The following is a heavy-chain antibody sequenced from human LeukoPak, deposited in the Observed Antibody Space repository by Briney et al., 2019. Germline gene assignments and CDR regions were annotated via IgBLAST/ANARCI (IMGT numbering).Heavy chain of an antibody. Sequence: GGSLRLSCAASGFTFSSYNMNWVRQAPGKGLEWVSSISSSSSYMYYADSVKGRFTISRDNAKNSLYLQMNSLSAEDTAVYYCARQTEEAGDYWGQGTLVTVS. CDR1: GFTFSSYN. D-gene: IGHD1-14*01. CDR2: ISSSSSYM. V-gene: IGHV3-21*01. J-gene: IGHJ4*02. CDR3: ARQTEEAGDY.